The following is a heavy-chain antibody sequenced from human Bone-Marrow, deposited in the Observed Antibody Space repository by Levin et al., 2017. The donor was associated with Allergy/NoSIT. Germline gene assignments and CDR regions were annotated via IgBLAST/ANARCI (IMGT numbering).Heavy chain of an antibody. V-gene: IGHV2-5*01. CDR3: ARAFYFDSSGYFFDF. CDR1: SLTTSGVG. Sequence: SLTTSGVGVGWVRQPPGKALEWLALLYWNDQKRYSQSLRTRLTITKGTSKNQVVLTMANMDPGDTATYYCARAFYFDSSGYFFDFWGQGTLVTASS. CDR2: LYWNDQK. D-gene: IGHD3-22*01. J-gene: IGHJ4*02.